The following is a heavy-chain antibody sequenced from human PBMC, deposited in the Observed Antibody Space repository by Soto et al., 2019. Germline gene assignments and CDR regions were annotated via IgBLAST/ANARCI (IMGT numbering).Heavy chain of an antibody. CDR1: VFSFTKYI. Sequence: WGSLRLSCSASVFSFTKYIMHWVRQAPGKGLEWVAAILYDGSKTYYADSVKGRFTISRDSSKNTLYLQMNSLSAEDTAVYYCAVVGADIWGQGTLVTVSS. CDR2: ILYDGSKT. D-gene: IGHD2-15*01. V-gene: IGHV3-30-3*01. CDR3: AVVGADI. J-gene: IGHJ4*02.